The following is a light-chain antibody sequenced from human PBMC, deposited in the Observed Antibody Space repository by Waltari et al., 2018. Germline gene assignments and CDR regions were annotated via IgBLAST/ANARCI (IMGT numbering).Light chain of an antibody. CDR2: GAS. J-gene: IGKJ2*01. CDR3: QQFGSSVMYT. CDR1: QSVSRSR. Sequence: EVVLTQSPGTLSLSPGERATLSCRASQSVSRSRIAWYLHRPGQAPRLLIYGASGRATGIPDRFSGSGSGTDFGLTISRVEPEDFAVYYCQQFGSSVMYTFGQGTKLEIK. V-gene: IGKV3-20*01.